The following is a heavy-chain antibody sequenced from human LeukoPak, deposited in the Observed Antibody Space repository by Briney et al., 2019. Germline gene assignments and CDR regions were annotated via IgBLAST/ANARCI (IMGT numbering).Heavy chain of an antibody. Sequence: SETLSLTCTVSGGSLSSYYWSWIRQPPGKGLEWIGYIYYSGSTNYNPSLKSRVTISVDTSKNQFSLKLSSVTAADTAVYYCAQVQDIAVSWGQGTLVTVSS. CDR2: IYYSGST. CDR3: AQVQDIAVS. CDR1: GGSLSSYY. V-gene: IGHV4-59*08. J-gene: IGHJ5*02. D-gene: IGHD2-15*01.